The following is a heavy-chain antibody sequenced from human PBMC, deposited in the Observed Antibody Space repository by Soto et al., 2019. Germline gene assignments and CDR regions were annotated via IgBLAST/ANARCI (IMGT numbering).Heavy chain of an antibody. CDR3: ARDRVAVAAGDY. J-gene: IGHJ4*02. CDR1: GGSVSSGDYY. Sequence: QVQLQESGPGLLKASETLSLTCTVSGGSVSSGDYYWSCTRQPPGKGLEWIGYITYSGSTYSNPSLKSRLTMSIVKSQNQFSLNLRSVTASSTAVYYCARDRVAVAAGDYWGQGTQLIVSA. CDR2: ITYSGST. V-gene: IGHV4-30-4*01. D-gene: IGHD6-19*01.